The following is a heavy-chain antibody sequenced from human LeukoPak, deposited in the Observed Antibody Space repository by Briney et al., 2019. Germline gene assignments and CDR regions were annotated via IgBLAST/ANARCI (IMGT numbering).Heavy chain of an antibody. CDR3: ARTITMERWYYGMDV. Sequence: GASVKVSCKASGYTFTSYDINWVRQATGQGLEWMGWMNPNSGNTGYAQKFQGRVTMTRNTSISTAYMELSSLRSEDTAVYYCARTITMERWYYGMDVWGQGTTVTVSS. J-gene: IGHJ6*02. D-gene: IGHD3-10*01. V-gene: IGHV1-8*01. CDR1: GYTFTSYD. CDR2: MNPNSGNT.